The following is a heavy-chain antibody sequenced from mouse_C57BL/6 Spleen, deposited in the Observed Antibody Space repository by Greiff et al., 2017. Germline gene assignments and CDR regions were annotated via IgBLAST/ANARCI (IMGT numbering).Heavy chain of an antibody. D-gene: IGHD2-1*01. J-gene: IGHJ3*01. Sequence: VQLQQSGPELVKPGASVKIPCKASGYTFTDYNMDWVKQSHGKSLEWIGDINPNNGGTIYNQKFKGKATLTVDKSSSTAYMGLRSLTSEDTAVYDCARGEDLPQATGVFAYWGQGTLVTVSA. CDR3: ARGEDLPQATGVFAY. CDR2: INPNNGGT. V-gene: IGHV1-18*01. CDR1: GYTFTDYN.